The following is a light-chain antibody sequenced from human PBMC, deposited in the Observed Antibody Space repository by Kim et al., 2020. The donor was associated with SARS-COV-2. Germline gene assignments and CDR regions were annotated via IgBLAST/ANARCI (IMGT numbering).Light chain of an antibody. CDR2: GAS. CDR1: QSVSSN. CDR3: QQENNWARGT. V-gene: IGKV3-15*01. J-gene: IGKJ1*01. Sequence: EIVMTQSPATLSVSPGERATLSCRASQSVSSNLAWYPQKPGQAPRLLIYGASTRATGIPARFSGSGSGTEFTLTISSLQSEDFAVYYCQQENNWARGTFGRGTKVDIK.